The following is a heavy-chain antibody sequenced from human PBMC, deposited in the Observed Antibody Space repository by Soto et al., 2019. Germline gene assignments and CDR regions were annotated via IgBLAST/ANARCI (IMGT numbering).Heavy chain of an antibody. CDR2: IYWDDDK. Sequence: QITLKESGPTLVKPTQTLTLTCTFSGFSLSTSGVGVGWIRQPPGKALEWLALIYWDDDKRYSPSLKSRLTITKDTSKNQVVLTMTNMDPVDTATYYCGHRLSGYSYGTWNDAIFDYWGQGTLVTVSS. CDR3: GHRLSGYSYGTWNDAIFDY. J-gene: IGHJ4*02. V-gene: IGHV2-5*02. CDR1: GFSLSTSGVG. D-gene: IGHD5-18*01.